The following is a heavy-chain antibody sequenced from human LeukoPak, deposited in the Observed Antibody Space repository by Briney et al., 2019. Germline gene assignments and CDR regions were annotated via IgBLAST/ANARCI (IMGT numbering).Heavy chain of an antibody. J-gene: IGHJ4*01. V-gene: IGHV3-66*01. D-gene: IGHD2-15*01. CDR2: IYSDGST. CDR1: GFTVSSNY. CDR3: ATIVPDVPATLTFDH. Sequence: RGSLRLSCAASGFTVSSNYMSWVRQVPGKGLEWVSVIYSDGSTYSADSVRGRFTISRDNSKNTVYLQMNSLRAEDTAVYYCATIVPDVPATLTFDHWGHRSLVTASS.